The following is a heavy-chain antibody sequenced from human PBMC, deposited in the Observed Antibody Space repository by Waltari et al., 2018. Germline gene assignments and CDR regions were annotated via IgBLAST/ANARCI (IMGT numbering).Heavy chain of an antibody. CDR1: GFPFHYYW. CDR3: ARGLSTVTAFDN. D-gene: IGHD4-17*01. Sequence: EVQLVESGGDLVQPGRSLRLSCAASGFPFHYYWMGWVRLAPGKGLEWVAHIKEDGSEKYYLGSVQGRFAISRDNADNTLYLEMNSLRLEDTAIYYCARGLSTVTAFDNWGQGTRVTVSS. CDR2: IKEDGSEK. J-gene: IGHJ4*02. V-gene: IGHV3-7*04.